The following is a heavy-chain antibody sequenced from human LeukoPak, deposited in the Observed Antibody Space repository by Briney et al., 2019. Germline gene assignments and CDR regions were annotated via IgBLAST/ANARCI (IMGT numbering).Heavy chain of an antibody. Sequence: PGGSLRLSCAASGFTFSSYSMNWVRQAPGKGLEWVSYISSSSSTIYYADSVKGRFTISRGNAKNSLYLQMNSLRAEDTAVYYCARDSYGDSRDFDYWGQGTLVTVSS. D-gene: IGHD4-17*01. CDR2: ISSSSSTI. J-gene: IGHJ4*02. V-gene: IGHV3-48*04. CDR3: ARDSYGDSRDFDY. CDR1: GFTFSSYS.